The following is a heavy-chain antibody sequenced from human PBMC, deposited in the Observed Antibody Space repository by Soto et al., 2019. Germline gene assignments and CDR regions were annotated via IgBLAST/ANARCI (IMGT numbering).Heavy chain of an antibody. CDR3: ARDQSRYYDSSGYYGY. V-gene: IGHV4-38-2*02. D-gene: IGHD3-22*01. J-gene: IGHJ4*02. CDR1: GYSISSGYY. CDR2: IYHSGST. Sequence: ASETLSLTCTVSGYSISSGYYWGWIRQPPGKGLEWIGSIYHSGSTYYNPSLKSRVTISVDTSKNQFSLKLSSVTAADTAVYYCARDQSRYYDSSGYYGYWGQGTLVTVSS.